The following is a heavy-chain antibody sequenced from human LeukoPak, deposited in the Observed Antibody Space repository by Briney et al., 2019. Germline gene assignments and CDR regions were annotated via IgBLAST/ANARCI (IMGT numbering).Heavy chain of an antibody. V-gene: IGHV3-74*01. CDR2: VNSDGSWT. D-gene: IGHD6-13*01. CDR3: ARDRQYSSSWCDY. CDR1: GNYW. Sequence: GGSLRLSCAASGNYWMHWVRQAPGKGLVWVSHVNSDGSWTSHADSVKGRFTISRDNSKNTLYLQMNSLRAEDTAVYYCARDRQYSSSWCDYWGQGTLVTVSS. J-gene: IGHJ4*02.